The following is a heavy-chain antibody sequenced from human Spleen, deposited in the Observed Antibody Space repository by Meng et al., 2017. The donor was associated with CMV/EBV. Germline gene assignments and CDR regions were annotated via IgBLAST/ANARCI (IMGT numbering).Heavy chain of an antibody. CDR2: IHWNGGST. D-gene: IGHD3-10*01. V-gene: IGHV3-20*04. J-gene: IGHJ6*02. Sequence: GGSLRLSCAASGFRFDDHGMSWVRQAPGKGLEWVSGIHWNGGSTGYADSVHGRFTISRDNAKNSLYLQMNSLRAEDTALYYCARDRGAGSYYNGYYYGVDVWGQGTTVTVSS. CDR3: ARDRGAGSYYNGYYYGVDV. CDR1: GFRFDDHG.